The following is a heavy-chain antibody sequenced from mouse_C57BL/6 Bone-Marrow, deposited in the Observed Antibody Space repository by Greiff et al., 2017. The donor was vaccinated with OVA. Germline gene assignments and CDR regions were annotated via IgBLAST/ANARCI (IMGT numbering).Heavy chain of an antibody. CDR2: ISDGGSYT. J-gene: IGHJ1*03. CDR1: GFTFSSYA. V-gene: IGHV5-4*01. D-gene: IGHD1-1*01. CDR3: ARDPHYGSSYGWYFDV. Sequence: EVHLVESGGGLVKPGGSLKLSCAASGFTFSSYAMSWVRQTPEKRLEWVATISDGGSYTYYPDNVKGRFTISRDNAKNNLYLQMSHLKSEDTAMYYCARDPHYGSSYGWYFDVWGTGTTVTVSS.